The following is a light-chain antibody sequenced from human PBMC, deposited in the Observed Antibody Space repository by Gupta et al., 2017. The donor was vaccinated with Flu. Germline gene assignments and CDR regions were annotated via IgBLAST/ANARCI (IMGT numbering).Light chain of an antibody. CDR2: AAS. V-gene: IGKV1-6*01. CDR1: QGIRND. CDR3: RQYYNYPWT. J-gene: IGKJ1*01. Sequence: PSSLSASVGDRVTLTCRASQGIRNDLGWYQQKPGKAPKLLIYAASRLRSGVPSRFSGSGSGTDFTLTINSLQPEDFATYYCRQYYNYPWTFGQGTKVEI.